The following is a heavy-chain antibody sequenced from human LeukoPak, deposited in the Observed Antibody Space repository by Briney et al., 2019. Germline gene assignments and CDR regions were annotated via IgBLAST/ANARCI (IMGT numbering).Heavy chain of an antibody. Sequence: HGESLKISCQASGYRFTNYWIGWVRQMPGKGLEWMGIIYPTDSDTRYSPSFQGQVIISADKSDTTAYLQWSSLKASDTAMYYCARQGYGDWYFDFWGRGTLVTVSS. CDR2: IYPTDSDT. D-gene: IGHD4-17*01. CDR3: ARQGYGDWYFDF. CDR1: GYRFTNYW. J-gene: IGHJ2*01. V-gene: IGHV5-51*01.